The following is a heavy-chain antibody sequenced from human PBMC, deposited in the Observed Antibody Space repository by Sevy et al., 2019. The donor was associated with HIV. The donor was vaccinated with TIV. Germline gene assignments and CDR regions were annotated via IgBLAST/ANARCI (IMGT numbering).Heavy chain of an antibody. Sequence: SETLSLTCTVSGGSISSSFWNWLRQPPGKGLEWIGYVYYTGSSNYNPSLKSRVTISMDTSKNQFSLRLGSVTDADTAVYYCARGAGAFDMWGQGTMVTVSS. CDR1: GGSISSSF. J-gene: IGHJ3*02. V-gene: IGHV4-59*01. CDR3: ARGAGAFDM. CDR2: VYYTGSS. D-gene: IGHD6-13*01.